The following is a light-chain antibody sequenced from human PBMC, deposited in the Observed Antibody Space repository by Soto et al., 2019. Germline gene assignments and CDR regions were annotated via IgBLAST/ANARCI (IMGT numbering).Light chain of an antibody. CDR2: DDX. CDR3: QQYNTYSSRT. Sequence: DMEITQSPSCVPACVGDRVTIXCRARQSITSWVAWSQQKLXXSTRIXXXDDXSLESGVPSRFSGSGYGREFTLTISSLKPDEFASYYCQQYNTYSSRTFGGGTKVDI. V-gene: IGKV1-5*01. CDR1: QSITSW. J-gene: IGKJ4*01.